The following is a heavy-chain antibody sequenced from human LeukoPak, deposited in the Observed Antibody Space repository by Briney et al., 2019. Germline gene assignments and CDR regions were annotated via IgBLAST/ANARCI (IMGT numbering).Heavy chain of an antibody. CDR2: IYPADSDT. CDR1: GYSFTSYW. J-gene: IGHJ6*03. D-gene: IGHD2-2*01. CDR3: ARQVSGYCSSTSCSGYMDV. Sequence: GESLKISCKASGYSFTSYWIGWVRQMPGQGLGWMGIIYPADSDTRYSPSFQGQVTISADKSISTAYLQWSSLKASDTAMYYCARQVSGYCSSTSCSGYMDVWGKGTTVTVSS. V-gene: IGHV5-51*01.